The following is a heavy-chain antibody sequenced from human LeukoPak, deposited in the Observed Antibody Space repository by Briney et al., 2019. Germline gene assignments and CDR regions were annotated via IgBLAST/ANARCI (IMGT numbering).Heavy chain of an antibody. CDR3: AFGAYYYYGMDV. V-gene: IGHV3-23*01. J-gene: IGHJ6*02. CDR2: ISGSGGST. D-gene: IGHD3-3*01. Sequence: GRSLRLSCAASGFTFSSYAMPWVRQAPGKGLEWVSAISGSGGSTYYADSVKGWFTISRDNSKNTLHLQMNSLRAEDTAVYYCAFGAYYYYGMDVWGQGTTVTVSS. CDR1: GFTFSSYA.